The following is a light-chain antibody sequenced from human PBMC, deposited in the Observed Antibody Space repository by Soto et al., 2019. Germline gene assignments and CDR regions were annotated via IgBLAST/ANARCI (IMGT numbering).Light chain of an antibody. CDR3: QQYNNWPWT. Sequence: EIVMTQSPATLSVSPGERATLSCRASQSVSSNLAWYQQKPGQAPRLLIYGASSRATGIPDRFSGGGSGTDFTLTISTLQSEDFAVYYCQQYNNWPWTFGQGTKVDIK. CDR2: GAS. CDR1: QSVSSN. V-gene: IGKV3D-15*01. J-gene: IGKJ1*01.